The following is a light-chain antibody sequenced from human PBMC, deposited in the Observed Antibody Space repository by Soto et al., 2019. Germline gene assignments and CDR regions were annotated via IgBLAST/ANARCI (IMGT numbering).Light chain of an antibody. Sequence: DIPMTQSPSTLSASVGDRVTITCRASQSISSWLAWYQQKPGKAPKLLIYDASSLESGVPSKFSGSGSGTEFTLTISSLQPDDFATYYCQQYNSYSKTFGQGTKVEI. CDR2: DAS. V-gene: IGKV1-5*01. CDR1: QSISSW. J-gene: IGKJ1*01. CDR3: QQYNSYSKT.